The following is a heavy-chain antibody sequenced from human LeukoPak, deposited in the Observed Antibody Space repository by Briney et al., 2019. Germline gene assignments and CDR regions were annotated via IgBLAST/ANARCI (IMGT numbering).Heavy chain of an antibody. CDR2: ISSSSSYI. CDR3: ARVGGGSFETYYFDY. D-gene: IGHD1-26*01. Sequence: PGGSLRLSCAASGFTFSSYSMNWVRQAPGKGLEWVSSISSSSSYIYYADSVKGRFTISRDNAKNSLYLQMNSLRAEDTAVYYCARVGGGSFETYYFDYRGQGTLVTVSS. V-gene: IGHV3-21*01. J-gene: IGHJ4*02. CDR1: GFTFSSYS.